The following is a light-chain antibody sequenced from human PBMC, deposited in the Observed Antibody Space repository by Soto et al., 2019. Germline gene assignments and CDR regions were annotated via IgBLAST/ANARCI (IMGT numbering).Light chain of an antibody. CDR3: QQYGSSPQT. V-gene: IGKV3-20*01. J-gene: IGKJ1*01. CDR2: GAS. CDR1: QSVSNNY. Sequence: EIVLTQSPGTLSLSPGERGTLSCRASQSVSNNYLAWYQQKPGQAPRLLIYGASTRATGIPDRFSGSGSGTDFTLTISSLEPEDFAVYSCQQYGSSPQTFGQGTKVDIK.